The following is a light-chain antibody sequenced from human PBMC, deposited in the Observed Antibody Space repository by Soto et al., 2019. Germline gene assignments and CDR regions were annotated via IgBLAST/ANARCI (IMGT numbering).Light chain of an antibody. J-gene: IGKJ2*01. CDR3: QQYNSYSNT. V-gene: IGKV1-5*03. CDR1: QSISSW. Sequence: DIQMTQSPSTLSASVGDRVTITCRASQSISSWFAWYQQKPGKAPKLLIYKASSLESGDPSRFSGSGSGTEFTLTISSLQPDDFATYSCQQYNSYSNTFGQGTKLEI. CDR2: KAS.